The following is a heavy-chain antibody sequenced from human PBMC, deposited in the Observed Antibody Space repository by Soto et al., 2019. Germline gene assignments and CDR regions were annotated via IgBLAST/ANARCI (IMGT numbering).Heavy chain of an antibody. Sequence: PSETPSLTCDVYVGYFSCYYCSWLRQPPGMGLEWIGEINHSGSTNYNPSLKSRVTISVDTSKNQFSLKLSSVTAADTAVYYCARGHYDYVWGSYRYEYYFDYWGQGTLVTVS. CDR3: ARGHYDYVWGSYRYEYYFDY. D-gene: IGHD3-16*02. V-gene: IGHV4-34*01. CDR2: INHSGST. J-gene: IGHJ4*02. CDR1: VGYFSCYY.